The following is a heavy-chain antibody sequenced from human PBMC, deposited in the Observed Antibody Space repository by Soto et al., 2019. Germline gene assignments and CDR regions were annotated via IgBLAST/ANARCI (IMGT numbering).Heavy chain of an antibody. CDR1: GGSISSGDYY. V-gene: IGHV4-30-4*01. CDR2: IYYSGST. Sequence: PSETLSRTCTISGGSISSGDYYWSWIRQPPGKGLEWIGYIYYSGSTYYNPSLKSRVTISVDTSKNQFSLKLSSVTAADTAVYYCARASSMIVVVPTAYGMDVWGQGTTVTVSS. J-gene: IGHJ6*02. D-gene: IGHD3-22*01. CDR3: ARASSMIVVVPTAYGMDV.